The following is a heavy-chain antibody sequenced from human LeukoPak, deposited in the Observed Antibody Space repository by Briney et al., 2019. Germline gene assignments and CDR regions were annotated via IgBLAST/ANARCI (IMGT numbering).Heavy chain of an antibody. V-gene: IGHV1-2*02. CDR2: INPNSGGT. D-gene: IGHD6-6*01. Sequence: ASVKVSCKASGYTFTGYYMHWVRQAPGQGLEWMGWINPNSGGTNYAQKFQGRVTMTRDTSISTAYMELSRLRSDDTAVYYCARAKYSSSSGINKFDYWGQGTLVTVSS. J-gene: IGHJ4*02. CDR1: GYTFTGYY. CDR3: ARAKYSSSSGINKFDY.